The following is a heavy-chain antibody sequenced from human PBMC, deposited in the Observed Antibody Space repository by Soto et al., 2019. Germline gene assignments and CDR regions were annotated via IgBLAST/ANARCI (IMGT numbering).Heavy chain of an antibody. Sequence: SETLSLTCTVSGGSISSYYWSWIRQPPGKGLEWIGYIYYSGSTNYNPSLKSRVTISVDTSKNQFSLKLSSVTAADTAVYYCARDGNYDFWSGYSIGWFDPWGQGTLVTVSS. J-gene: IGHJ5*02. CDR2: IYYSGST. V-gene: IGHV4-59*01. D-gene: IGHD3-3*01. CDR1: GGSISSYY. CDR3: ARDGNYDFWSGYSIGWFDP.